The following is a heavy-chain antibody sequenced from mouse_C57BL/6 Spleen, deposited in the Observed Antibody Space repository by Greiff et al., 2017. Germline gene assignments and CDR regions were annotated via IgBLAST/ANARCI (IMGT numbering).Heavy chain of an antibody. J-gene: IGHJ4*01. D-gene: IGHD2-3*01. V-gene: IGHV1-15*01. CDR2: IDPETGGT. CDR3: TRPDYDGYYSYAMDY. CDR1: GYTFTDYE. Sequence: QVQLQQSGAELVRPGASVTLSCKASGYTFTDYEMHWVKQTPVHGLEWIGAIDPETGGTAYNQKFKGKAILTADKSSSTAYMELRSLTSEDSAVYYCTRPDYDGYYSYAMDYWGQGTSVTVSS.